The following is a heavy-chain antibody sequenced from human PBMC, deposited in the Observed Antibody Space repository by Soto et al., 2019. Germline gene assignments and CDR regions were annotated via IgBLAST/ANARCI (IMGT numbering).Heavy chain of an antibody. CDR1: GFTLTTYG. V-gene: IGHV3-33*01. D-gene: IGHD5-18*01. J-gene: IGHJ4*02. CDR2: IWYDGSKK. Sequence: PAASLRLSCAASGFTLTTYGFNWVRQAPGKGLEWVAGIWYDGSKKIYADSVKGRFTISRDNSEDTVYLQMNSLRDDDTPVFYCARDLSYGSLDFRAQGALLTASS. CDR3: ARDLSYGSLDF.